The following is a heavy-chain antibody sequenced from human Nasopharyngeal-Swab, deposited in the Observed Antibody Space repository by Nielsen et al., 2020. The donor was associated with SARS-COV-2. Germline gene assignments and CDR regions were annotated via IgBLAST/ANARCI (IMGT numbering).Heavy chain of an antibody. V-gene: IGHV3-66*01. CDR1: GVTVSSNY. CDR3: TTVEYCSSTSCLFDP. J-gene: IGHJ5*02. Sequence: GESLKISCAASGVTVSSNYMSWVRQAPGKGLEWVSVIYSGGSTYYADSVKGRFTISRDNSKNTLYLQMNSLKTEDTAVYYCTTVEYCSSTSCLFDPWGQGTLVTVSS. D-gene: IGHD2-2*01. CDR2: IYSGGST.